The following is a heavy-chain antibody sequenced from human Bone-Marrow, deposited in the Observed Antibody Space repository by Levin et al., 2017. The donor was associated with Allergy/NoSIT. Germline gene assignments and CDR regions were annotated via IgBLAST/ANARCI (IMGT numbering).Heavy chain of an antibody. CDR2: ISSEGDNQ. CDR1: GFTFSSNA. D-gene: IGHD5-12*01. J-gene: IGHJ6*04. V-gene: IGHV3-30*18. Sequence: GGSLRLSCAASGFTFSSNAIHWVRQAPGKGLDWVAVISSEGDNQYYADSVKGRFTISRDHAKNTLYLHMNSLRVEDTAVYYCAKVRRASGYDPAAKNYCYYYSMDVWGKGTTVTVSS. CDR3: AKVRRASGYDPAAKNYCYYYSMDV.